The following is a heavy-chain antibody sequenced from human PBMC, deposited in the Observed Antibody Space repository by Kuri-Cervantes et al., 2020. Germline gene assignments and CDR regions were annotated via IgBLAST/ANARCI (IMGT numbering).Heavy chain of an antibody. CDR3: ARVPTLGIAARRGRSGVDY. D-gene: IGHD6-6*01. CDR1: GGSISSYY. CDR2: IYYSGST. Sequence: SETLSLTCTVSGGSISSYYWSWIRQPPGKGLEWIGYIYYSGSTNYNPSLKSRVTISVDTSKNQFSLKLSSVTAADTAVYYCARVPTLGIAARRGRSGVDYWGQGTLVTVSS. J-gene: IGHJ4*02. V-gene: IGHV4-59*12.